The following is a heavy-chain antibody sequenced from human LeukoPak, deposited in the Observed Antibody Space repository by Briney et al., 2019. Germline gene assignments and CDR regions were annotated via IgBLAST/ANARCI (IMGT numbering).Heavy chain of an antibody. V-gene: IGHV4-59*01. CDR2: IYYSGST. Sequence: PSETLSLTCSVSGGSISSYYWSWIRQPPGKGLEWIGYIYYSGSTNYNPSLKSRVTISVDTSKNQFSLRLSSVTAADTAVYYCARVTGYIVEDYFDYWGQGALVTVSS. D-gene: IGHD3-22*01. CDR3: ARVTGYIVEDYFDY. J-gene: IGHJ4*02. CDR1: GGSISSYY.